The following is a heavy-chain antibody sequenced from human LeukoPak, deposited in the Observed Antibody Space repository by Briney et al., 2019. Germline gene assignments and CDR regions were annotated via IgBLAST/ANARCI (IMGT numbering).Heavy chain of an antibody. J-gene: IGHJ6*03. CDR2: ISSSRSYI. D-gene: IGHD3-10*01. CDR3: ARSFGENAYYYYMDV. V-gene: IGHV3-21*01. CDR1: GFTFSSYS. Sequence: GGSLRLSCAASGFTFSSYSMNWVRQAPGKGLEWVSFISSSRSYIYYADSVKGRFTISRDNAKNSLYLQMNSLRAEDTAVYYCARSFGENAYYYYMDVWGKGTTVTISS.